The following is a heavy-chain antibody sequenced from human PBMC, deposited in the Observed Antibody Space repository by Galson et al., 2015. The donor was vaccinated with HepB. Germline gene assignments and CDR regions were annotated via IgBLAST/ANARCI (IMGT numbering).Heavy chain of an antibody. Sequence: TLSLTCTVSGGSISSGSYYWSWIRQPAGKGLEWIGRIYTSGSTNYNPSLKSRVTMSVDTSKNQFSLKLSSVTAADTAVYYCARDRSNAYSSSWYFDHWGQGTLVTVSS. CDR3: ARDRSNAYSSSWYFDH. V-gene: IGHV4-61*02. CDR2: IYTSGST. J-gene: IGHJ4*02. D-gene: IGHD6-13*01. CDR1: GGSISSGSYY.